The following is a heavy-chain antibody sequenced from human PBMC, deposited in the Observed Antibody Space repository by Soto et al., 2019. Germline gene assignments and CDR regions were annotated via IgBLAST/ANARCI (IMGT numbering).Heavy chain of an antibody. CDR2: ISGYNGNT. Sequence: QVQLVQSGVEVKKPGASVRVSCKASGYTFTNYGITWVRQAPGQGLEWLGWISGYNGNTNYAQKFQGRVTMTTDTSTSTAYMDLTSLRYDDTAVYYCARGGRFAVADNDYWGQGTLLTVSS. CDR1: GYTFTNYG. CDR3: ARGGRFAVADNDY. D-gene: IGHD3-3*01. J-gene: IGHJ4*02. V-gene: IGHV1-18*01.